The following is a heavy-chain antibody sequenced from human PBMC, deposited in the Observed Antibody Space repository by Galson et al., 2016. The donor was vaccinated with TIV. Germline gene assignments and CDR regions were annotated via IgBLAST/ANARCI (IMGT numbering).Heavy chain of an antibody. CDR1: GDTFSSYT. V-gene: IGHV1-69*10. CDR2: TIPFVGIA. CDR3: SRLTPCGGDCYYFDS. J-gene: IGHJ4*02. Sequence: VKVSCKASGDTFSSYTITWVRQAPGQGLEWMGGTIPFVGIADNALKFQGSVKITSDESPTTVYLELNNLRSEDTAVYYCSRLTPCGGDCYYFDSWGQGTLVTVSS. D-gene: IGHD2-21*01.